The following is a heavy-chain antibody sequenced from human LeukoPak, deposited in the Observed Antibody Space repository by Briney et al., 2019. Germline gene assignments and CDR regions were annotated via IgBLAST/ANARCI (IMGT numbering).Heavy chain of an antibody. J-gene: IGHJ4*02. Sequence: GGSLRLSCAASGFTFSNYAMHWVRQAPGKGLEWVAVISYDGRNKQYADSAKGRFTISRDNSKNTLYLQTNSLRAEDTAVYYCARGQFRLHSYDGSTFDYWGQGTLVSVSS. V-gene: IGHV3-30*04. CDR2: ISYDGRNK. CDR3: ARGQFRLHSYDGSTFDY. D-gene: IGHD3-22*01. CDR1: GFTFSNYA.